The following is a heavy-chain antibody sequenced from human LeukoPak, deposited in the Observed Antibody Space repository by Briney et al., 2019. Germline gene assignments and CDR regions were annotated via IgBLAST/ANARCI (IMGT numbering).Heavy chain of an antibody. CDR2: IIPIFGTA. CDR3: AREKRRTIVVVPAAGAFDI. V-gene: IGHV1-69*05. Sequence: SVKVSCKASGGTFSSYAISWVRQAPGQGLEWMGGIIPIFGTANYAQKFQGRVTITTDESTSTAYMELSSLRSEDTAVYYCAREKRRTIVVVPAAGAFDIWGQGTMVTVSS. J-gene: IGHJ3*02. D-gene: IGHD2-2*01. CDR1: GGTFSSYA.